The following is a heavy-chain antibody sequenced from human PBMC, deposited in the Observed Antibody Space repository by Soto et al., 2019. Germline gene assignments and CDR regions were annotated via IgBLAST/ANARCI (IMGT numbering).Heavy chain of an antibody. CDR3: AREGDVPYYYYGMDA. CDR1: GYTFTSYG. V-gene: IGHV1-18*01. CDR2: ISGYNGKT. Sequence: QVQLVQSGGEVRKPGASVTVSCKASGYTFTSYGISWVRQAPGQGLEWMGWISGYNGKTNYAQKVQDRVTMTTDTSSRTVYLELRSLRFDDTAVYYCAREGDVPYYYYGMDAWGQGTTVTVSS. J-gene: IGHJ6*02. D-gene: IGHD2-21*02.